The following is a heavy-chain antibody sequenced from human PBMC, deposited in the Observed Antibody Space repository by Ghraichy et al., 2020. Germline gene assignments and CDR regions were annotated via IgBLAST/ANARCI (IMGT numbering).Heavy chain of an antibody. CDR1: GGSFSGYY. Sequence: GSLRLSCAVYGGSFSGYYWSWIRQPPGKGLEWIGEINHSGSTNYNPSLKSRVTISVDTSKNQFSLKLSSVTAADTAVYYCASGVNWFDPWGQGTLVTVSS. V-gene: IGHV4-34*01. CDR3: ASGVNWFDP. CDR2: INHSGST. J-gene: IGHJ5*02.